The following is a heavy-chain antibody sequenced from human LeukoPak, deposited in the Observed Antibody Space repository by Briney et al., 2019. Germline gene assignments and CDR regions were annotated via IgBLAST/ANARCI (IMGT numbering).Heavy chain of an antibody. Sequence: GGSLRLSCAASGFTFSSYAMHWVRQAPGKGLEWVAVISYDGSNKYYADSVKGRFTISRDNSKNTLYLQMNSLRAEDTAVYYCARDPKAYYYYYGMDVWGQGTTVTVSS. CDR2: ISYDGSNK. V-gene: IGHV3-30-3*01. CDR3: ARDPKAYYYYYGMDV. J-gene: IGHJ6*02. CDR1: GFTFSSYA.